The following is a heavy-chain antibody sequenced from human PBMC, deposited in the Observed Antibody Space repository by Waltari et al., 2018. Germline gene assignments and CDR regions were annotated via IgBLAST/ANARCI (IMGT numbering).Heavy chain of an antibody. J-gene: IGHJ6*02. CDR1: GGTFSSYA. CDR2: IIPIFGTA. V-gene: IGHV1-69*08. CDR3: ARDGGGDYYYYGMDV. Sequence: QVQLVQSGAEVKKPGSSVKVSCKASGGTFSSYAISWVRQAPGQGLEWMGRIIPIFGTANYEQKVQGRVTMTADKSTSTAYMERSSLRSEDTAVYYWARDGGGDYYYYGMDVWGQGTTVTVSS. D-gene: IGHD3-16*01.